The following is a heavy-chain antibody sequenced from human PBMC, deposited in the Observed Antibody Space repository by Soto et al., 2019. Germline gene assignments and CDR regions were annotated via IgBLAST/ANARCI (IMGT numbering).Heavy chain of an antibody. J-gene: IGHJ5*02. CDR1: GYTFTSYG. Sequence: ASVNVSCKASGYTFTSYGISWVRQAPGQGLEWMGWISAYNGNTNYAQKLQGRVTMTTDTSTSTAYMELRSLRSDDTAVYYCARDVITMIVGNWFDPWGQGTLVTVSS. CDR2: ISAYNGNT. CDR3: ARDVITMIVGNWFDP. V-gene: IGHV1-18*01. D-gene: IGHD3-22*01.